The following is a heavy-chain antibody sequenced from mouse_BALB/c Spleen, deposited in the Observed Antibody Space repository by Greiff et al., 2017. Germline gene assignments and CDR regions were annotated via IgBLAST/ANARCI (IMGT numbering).Heavy chain of an antibody. CDR2: ISYSGST. J-gene: IGHJ1*01. Sequence: VQLKQSGPGLVKPSQSLSLTCTVTGYSITSDYAWNWIRQFPGNKLEWMGYISYSGSTSYNPSLKSRISITRDTSKNQFFLQLNSVTTEDTATYYCARGGNYWYFDVWGAGTTVTVSS. V-gene: IGHV3-2*02. CDR3: ARGGNYWYFDV. CDR1: GYSITSDYA. D-gene: IGHD2-1*01.